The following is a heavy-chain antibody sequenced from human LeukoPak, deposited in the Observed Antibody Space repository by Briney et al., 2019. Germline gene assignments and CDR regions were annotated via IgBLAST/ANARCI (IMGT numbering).Heavy chain of an antibody. CDR2: ISYDGSNK. D-gene: IGHD2-2*01. V-gene: IGHV3-30*03. CDR1: GFTFSSYG. J-gene: IGHJ4*02. CDR3: ARGSCSTTNCPSFDY. Sequence: PGRSLRLSCAASGFTFSSYGMHWVRQAPGKGLEWVAVISYDGSNKYYADSVKGRFTISRDNSKNTLYLQMNSLRAEDTAVYYCARGSCSTTNCPSFDYWGQGTLVTVSS.